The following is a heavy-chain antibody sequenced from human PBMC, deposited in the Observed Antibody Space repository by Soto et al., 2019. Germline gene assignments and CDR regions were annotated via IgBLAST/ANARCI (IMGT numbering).Heavy chain of an antibody. J-gene: IGHJ5*02. CDR3: ARSNSGYYKWFDP. V-gene: IGHV4-39*01. CDR1: GDSISNSNYY. D-gene: IGHD3-22*01. CDR2: IYYSGIT. Sequence: SETLSLTCTVSGDSISNSNYYWGWIRQPPGKGLEWIANIYYSGITYCNPSLKSRVAISVDTSKNQFSLKLSSVTAADTAIYYCARSNSGYYKWFDPWGQGTLVTGSS.